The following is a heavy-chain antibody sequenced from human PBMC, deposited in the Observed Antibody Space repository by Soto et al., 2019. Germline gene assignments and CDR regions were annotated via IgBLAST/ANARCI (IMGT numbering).Heavy chain of an antibody. V-gene: IGHV3-9*01. J-gene: IGHJ4*02. CDR2: ISWNSGTI. CDR1: GFTFDDYG. Sequence: GGSLRLSCAASGFTFDDYGMHWVRQAPGKGLEWVSGISWNSGTIVYADSVRGRFTISRDNVKNSLNLQMNSLRPEDTALYYCAKSPTTAVAGIDYWGQGTLVTVSS. D-gene: IGHD6-19*01. CDR3: AKSPTTAVAGIDY.